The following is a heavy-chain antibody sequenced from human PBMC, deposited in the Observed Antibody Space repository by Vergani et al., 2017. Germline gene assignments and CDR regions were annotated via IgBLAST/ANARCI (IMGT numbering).Heavy chain of an antibody. CDR3: AKELYSSSWYEGYNWFDP. CDR1: GFTFSSYA. D-gene: IGHD6-13*01. V-gene: IGHV3-23*01. CDR2: ISGSGGST. Sequence: EVQLLESGGGLVQPGGSLRLSCAASGFTFSSYAMSWVRQAPGKGLEWVSAISGSGGSTYYADSVKGRFTISRDNSKNSLYLQMNSLRTEDTALYYCAKELYSSSWYEGYNWFDPWGQGTLVTVSS. J-gene: IGHJ5*02.